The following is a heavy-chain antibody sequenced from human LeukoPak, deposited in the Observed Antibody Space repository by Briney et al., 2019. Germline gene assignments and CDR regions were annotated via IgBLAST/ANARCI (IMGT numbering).Heavy chain of an antibody. J-gene: IGHJ6*02. CDR2: IYHSGST. CDR3: ASSPSSTSVEGHYYSGMDV. CDR1: GGSISSGGYS. D-gene: IGHD2-2*01. V-gene: IGHV4-30-2*01. Sequence: PSQTLSLTCAVSGGSISSGGYSWSWIRQPPGKGLEWIGYIYHSGSTYYNPSLKSRVTISVDRSKNQFSLKLSSVTAADTAVYCCASSPSSTSVEGHYYSGMDVWGQGTTVTVSS.